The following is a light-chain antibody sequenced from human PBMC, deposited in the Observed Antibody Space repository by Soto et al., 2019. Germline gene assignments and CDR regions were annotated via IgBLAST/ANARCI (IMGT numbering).Light chain of an antibody. Sequence: QSALTQPASVSGSPGQSISISCTGSRTDVGGYQFVSRYQQHPGKSPKLLIYEVIHRPSGVSNRFSGSKSGNTASLTISGLQAEDEGDYYCASFSGTATLVLFGGGTKLTVL. V-gene: IGLV2-14*01. CDR3: ASFSGTATLVL. CDR2: EVI. CDR1: RTDVGGYQF. J-gene: IGLJ3*02.